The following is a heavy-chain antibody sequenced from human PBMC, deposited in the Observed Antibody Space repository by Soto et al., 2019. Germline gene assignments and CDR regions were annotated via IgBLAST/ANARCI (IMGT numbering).Heavy chain of an antibody. V-gene: IGHV3-23*01. D-gene: IGHD3-16*02. CDR2: INGSGDAT. J-gene: IGHJ4*02. CDR1: GFTFSSYA. Sequence: EVQLLESGGGLVQPGESLRLSCAASGFTFSSYAMSWVRQTPGKGLEWVSVINGSGDATFYAGSVKGRFTISRDNSKNTLYLQMNSLGAEDTAIYYCAKRAWGSYRYFDYWGQGTLVTVSS. CDR3: AKRAWGSYRYFDY.